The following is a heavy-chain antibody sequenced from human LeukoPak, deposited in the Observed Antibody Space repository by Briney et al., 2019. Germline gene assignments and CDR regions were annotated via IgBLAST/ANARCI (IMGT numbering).Heavy chain of an antibody. D-gene: IGHD3-3*01. Sequence: GGSLILSCAASGFTFSSYWMSWVRQAPGKGLEWVANIKQDGSEKYYVDSVKGRFTISRDNAKNSLYLQMNSLRAEDTAVYYCARDRDTIFGVVIPYFNYYMDVWGKGTTVTVSS. CDR2: IKQDGSEK. J-gene: IGHJ6*03. V-gene: IGHV3-7*01. CDR1: GFTFSSYW. CDR3: ARDRDTIFGVVIPYFNYYMDV.